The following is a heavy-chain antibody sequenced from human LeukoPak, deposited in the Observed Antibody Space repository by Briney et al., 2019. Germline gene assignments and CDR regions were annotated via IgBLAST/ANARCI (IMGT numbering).Heavy chain of an antibody. Sequence: GGSLRLSCAASGFTFDDYAMNWVRQAPGKGLEWVSGINGNGDSAGYAVSVKGRFTISRDNAKNSLHLQMNSLRAEDTAVYYCARVKGSGWYEVDYWGQGTLVTVSS. CDR2: INGNGDSA. J-gene: IGHJ4*02. V-gene: IGHV3-20*04. CDR3: ARVKGSGWYEVDY. CDR1: GFTFDDYA. D-gene: IGHD6-19*01.